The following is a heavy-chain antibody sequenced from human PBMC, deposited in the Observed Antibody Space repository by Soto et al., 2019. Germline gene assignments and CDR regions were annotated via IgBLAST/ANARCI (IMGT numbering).Heavy chain of an antibody. D-gene: IGHD6-19*01. Sequence: GGSLRLSCAASGFTFSSYWMSWVRQAPGKGLEWVANIKQDGSEKYYVDSVKGRFTISRDNAKNSLYLQMNSLRAEDTAVYYCARGHSSGWYVLSYYYYYGMDVWGQGTTVTVSS. CDR2: IKQDGSEK. J-gene: IGHJ6*02. V-gene: IGHV3-7*05. CDR1: GFTFSSYW. CDR3: ARGHSSGWYVLSYYYYYGMDV.